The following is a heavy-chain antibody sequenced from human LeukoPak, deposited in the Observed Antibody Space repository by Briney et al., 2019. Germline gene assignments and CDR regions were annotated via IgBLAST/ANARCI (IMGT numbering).Heavy chain of an antibody. J-gene: IGHJ4*02. CDR3: ARDGVGIGYFDY. Sequence: SETLSLTCTVSGGSISSGDYYWSWIRQPPGKGLEWIGYIYYSGSTYYNPSLKSRVTISVDTPKNQFSLKLSSVTAADTAVYYCARDGVGIGYFDYWGQGTLVTVSS. CDR1: GGSISSGDYY. V-gene: IGHV4-30-4*01. D-gene: IGHD7-27*01. CDR2: IYYSGST.